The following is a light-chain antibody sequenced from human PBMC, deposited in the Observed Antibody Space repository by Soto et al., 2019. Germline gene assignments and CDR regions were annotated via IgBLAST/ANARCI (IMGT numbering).Light chain of an antibody. V-gene: IGKV1-9*01. CDR1: QGITNY. J-gene: IGKJ3*01. CDR2: GAS. CDR3: QQLFMYPPT. Sequence: IQLTQSPSSLSASMGDRVTITCRASQGITNYLACYQQKPGKAPKLLIYGASTLQGGVPLRFSGSGSGTDFTLTVRSLQPEDLATYYCQQLFMYPPTFGPGTKVDIK.